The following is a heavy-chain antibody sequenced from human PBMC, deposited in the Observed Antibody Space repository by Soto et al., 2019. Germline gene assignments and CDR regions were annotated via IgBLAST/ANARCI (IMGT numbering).Heavy chain of an antibody. Sequence: QLQLQESGPGLVKPSETLSLTCTVSGGSISSSSYYWGWIRQPPGKGLEWIGSIYYSGSTYYNPSLKSRVTMSVYTSKNQFSLKLSSVTAADTAVYYCARDPHTLVFGELLEYFDYWGQGTLVTVSS. CDR1: GGSISSSSYY. CDR3: ARDPHTLVFGELLEYFDY. J-gene: IGHJ4*02. CDR2: IYYSGST. V-gene: IGHV4-39*01. D-gene: IGHD3-10*02.